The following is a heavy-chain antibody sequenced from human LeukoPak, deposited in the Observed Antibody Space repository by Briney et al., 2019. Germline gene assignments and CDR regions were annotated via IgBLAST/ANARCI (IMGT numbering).Heavy chain of an antibody. D-gene: IGHD2-8*01. Sequence: GGSLRLSCVAPGFTLSKYGMKWVRQSAGKGLEYVSGISKSGDITHYVDSVKGRFTISRDYSKHTLYFQRNRLRAEDTALCYCATDGFYYWGPGTLVTVSS. CDR3: ATDGFYY. V-gene: IGHV3-23*01. J-gene: IGHJ4*02. CDR2: ISKSGDIT. CDR1: GFTLSKYG.